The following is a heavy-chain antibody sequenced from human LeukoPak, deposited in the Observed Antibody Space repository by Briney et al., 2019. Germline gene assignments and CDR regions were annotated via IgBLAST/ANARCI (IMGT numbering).Heavy chain of an antibody. CDR2: IYSGGST. CDR1: GFTLSRNY. CDR3: ARGIAAASAFDY. Sequence: GGSLRLSCAASGFTLSRNYMSWVRQAPGKGLEWVSLIYSGGSTYYADSVKGRFTISRDNSKNTLHLQMNSLRAEDTALYYCARGIAAASAFDYWGQGTLVTVSS. J-gene: IGHJ4*02. D-gene: IGHD6-13*01. V-gene: IGHV3-66*01.